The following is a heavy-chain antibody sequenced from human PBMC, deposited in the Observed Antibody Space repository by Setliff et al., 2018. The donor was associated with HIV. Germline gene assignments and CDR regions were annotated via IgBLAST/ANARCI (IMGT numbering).Heavy chain of an antibody. Sequence: SETLSLTCTVSGDSITGHYWSWIRQSPGKGFEWIGYIYSTGSTNYNPSLQSRVTISMVASRNQFSLKLSSVTAADTAVYYCNIYYYYYMDVWGKGTTVTVSS. J-gene: IGHJ6*03. CDR1: GDSITGHY. CDR2: IYSTGST. CDR3: NIYYYYYMDV. V-gene: IGHV4-59*11.